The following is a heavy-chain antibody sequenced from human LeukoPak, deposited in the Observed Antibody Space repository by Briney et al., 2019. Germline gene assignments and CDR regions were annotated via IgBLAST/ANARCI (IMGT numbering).Heavy chain of an antibody. D-gene: IGHD3-22*01. J-gene: IGHJ5*02. Sequence: SQTLSLTCTVSGGSISSGDYDWSWHRPPPGNGLEWIAYMYSSGNTYYNPSLKSRVTMSADTSKNQLSLKLSSVTAADTAVYYCARPYYYDSRIDPWGQGILVTVSS. V-gene: IGHV4-30-4*01. CDR2: MYSSGNT. CDR3: ARPYYYDSRIDP. CDR1: GGSISSGDYD.